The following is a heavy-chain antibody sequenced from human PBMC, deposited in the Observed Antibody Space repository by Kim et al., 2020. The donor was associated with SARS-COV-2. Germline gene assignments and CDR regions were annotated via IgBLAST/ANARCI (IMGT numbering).Heavy chain of an antibody. J-gene: IGHJ4*02. CDR3: ARVVPAATTYFDY. D-gene: IGHD2-2*01. CDR2: IYHSGST. V-gene: IGHV4-30-2*01. Sequence: SETLSLTCAVSGGSISSGGYSWSWIRQPPGKGLEWIGYIYHSGSTYYNPSLKSRVTISVDRSKNQFSLKLSSVTAADTAVYYCARVVPAATTYFDYWGQGTLVTVSS. CDR1: GGSISSGGYS.